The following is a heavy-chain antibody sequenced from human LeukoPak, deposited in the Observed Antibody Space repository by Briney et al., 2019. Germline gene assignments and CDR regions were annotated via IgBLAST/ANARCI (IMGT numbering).Heavy chain of an antibody. V-gene: IGHV4-34*01. CDR1: GGSFSGYY. CDR2: INHSGST. D-gene: IGHD3-10*01. J-gene: IGHJ3*02. CDR3: ARSDGYGLVGI. Sequence: SETLSLTCAVYGGSFSGYYWSWIRQPPGKGLEWIGEINHSGSTNYNPSLKSRVTISVDTSKNQFSLNLTSVTAADTAVYYCARSDGYGLVGIWGQGTMVTVSS.